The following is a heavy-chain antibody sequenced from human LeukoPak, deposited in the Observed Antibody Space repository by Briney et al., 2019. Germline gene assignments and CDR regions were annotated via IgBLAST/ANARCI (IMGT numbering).Heavy chain of an antibody. D-gene: IGHD1-26*01. J-gene: IGHJ3*02. V-gene: IGHV1-18*01. CDR3: AREVSGSRDAFDI. CDR1: GYTFTSYD. CDR2: ISAYNGNT. Sequence: ASVKVSCKASGYTFTSYDINWVRQATGQGLEWMGWISAYNGNTNYAQKLQGRVTMTTDTSTSTAYMELRSLRSDDTAVYYCAREVSGSRDAFDIWGQGTMVTVSS.